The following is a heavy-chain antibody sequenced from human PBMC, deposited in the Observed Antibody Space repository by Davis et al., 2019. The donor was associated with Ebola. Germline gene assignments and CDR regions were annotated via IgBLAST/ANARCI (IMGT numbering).Heavy chain of an antibody. CDR3: ARRKYDFWSGNDY. CDR1: GYTFTSYY. Sequence: AASVKVSCKASGYTFTSYYMHWVRQAPGQGLEWMGIINPSGGSTSYAQKFQGRVTITRDTSASTAYMELRSLRSDDTAVYYCARRKYDFWSGNDYWGQGTLVTVSS. J-gene: IGHJ4*02. V-gene: IGHV1-46*01. CDR2: INPSGGST. D-gene: IGHD3-3*01.